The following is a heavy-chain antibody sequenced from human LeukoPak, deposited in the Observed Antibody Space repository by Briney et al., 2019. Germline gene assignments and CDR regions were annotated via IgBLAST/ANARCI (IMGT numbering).Heavy chain of an antibody. V-gene: IGHV3-7*04. CDR2: INRDGGQR. CDR1: GFTLSGYW. CDR3: ARDISPDDYFDI. D-gene: IGHD3-16*01. Sequence: GGSLRLSCAASGFTLSGYWMTWVRQGPGKGLEWVANINRDGGQRSYVDSVKGRFAISRDNAKSSLYLQMSSLKTEDTAVYYCARDISPDDYFDIWGQGTLVTVSS. J-gene: IGHJ3*02.